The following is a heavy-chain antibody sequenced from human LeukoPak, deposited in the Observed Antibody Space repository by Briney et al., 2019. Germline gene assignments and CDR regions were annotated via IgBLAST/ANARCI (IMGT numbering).Heavy chain of an antibody. Sequence: SETLSLTCTVSGGSISSYYWSWIRQPPGKGLEWIGYIYYSGSTNYNPSLQSRVNISVDTSKNQFSLKLSSVTAADTAVYYCARVDPYCSGRSCYLVDYWGQGTLVTVSS. CDR1: GGSISSYY. D-gene: IGHD2-15*01. CDR3: ARVDPYCSGRSCYLVDY. V-gene: IGHV4-59*01. J-gene: IGHJ4*02. CDR2: IYYSGST.